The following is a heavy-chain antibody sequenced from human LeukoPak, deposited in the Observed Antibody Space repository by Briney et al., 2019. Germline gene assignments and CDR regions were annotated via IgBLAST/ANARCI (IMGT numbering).Heavy chain of an antibody. D-gene: IGHD1-26*01. V-gene: IGHV1-24*01. J-gene: IGHJ4*02. CDR3: ATAPLVGVPTFLDS. CDR1: GYTFTELS. Sequence: ASVKVSCKVSGYTFTELSIHWVRRAPGKGLEWMGGFDREDDEIMYARKFQGRVTVTEDTSTDTAVMELRSLKSEDTAVYYCATAPLVGVPTFLDSWGQGTLVTVSS. CDR2: FDREDDEI.